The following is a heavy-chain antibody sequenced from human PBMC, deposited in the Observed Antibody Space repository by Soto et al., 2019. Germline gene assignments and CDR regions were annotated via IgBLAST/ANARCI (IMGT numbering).Heavy chain of an antibody. V-gene: IGHV3-30-3*01. D-gene: IGHD6-6*01. CDR2: ISYDGSNK. J-gene: IGHJ6*02. Sequence: PGGSLRLSCVASGFTFSSYAMHWVRQAPGKGLEWVAVISYDGSNKYYADSVKGRFTISRDNSKNTLYLQMNSLRAEDTAVYYCARDQLVVIAARRHEPGAGRVYYYYYGMDVWGQGTTVTVSS. CDR3: ARDQLVVIAARRHEPGAGRVYYYYYGMDV. CDR1: GFTFSSYA.